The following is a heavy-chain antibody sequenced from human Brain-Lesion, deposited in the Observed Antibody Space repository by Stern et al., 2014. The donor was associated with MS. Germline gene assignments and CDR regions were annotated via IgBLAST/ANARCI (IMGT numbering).Heavy chain of an antibody. J-gene: IGHJ6*02. Sequence: EVQLVESGGGLVKPGGSLSLSCEASGFTFNSYSMNWVRQAPGKGLEWVSSIRVGTDYIYYPASLKGRFTLSRDNAHNSLFLLLYSLRAEDTGEYYCARVDCSGTNCFYYYYGMDVWGQGTTVTVSS. D-gene: IGHD2-2*01. CDR2: IRVGTDYI. V-gene: IGHV3-21*01. CDR3: ARVDCSGTNCFYYYYGMDV. CDR1: GFTFNSYS.